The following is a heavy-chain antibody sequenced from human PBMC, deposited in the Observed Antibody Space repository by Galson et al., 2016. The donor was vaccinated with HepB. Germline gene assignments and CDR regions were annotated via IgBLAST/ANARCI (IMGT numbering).Heavy chain of an antibody. CDR3: ARERGYCSAGNCFVYFDI. CDR1: GGSISSGNW. D-gene: IGHD2-15*01. Sequence: SETLSLTCAVSGGSISSGNWWSWVRQPPGKGLEWIGEIYHSGTTNYNPSLKSRVNISVDTSKKQFSLKLSSVTAADTAVYYCARERGYCSAGNCFVYFDIWGQGTMATVSS. J-gene: IGHJ3*02. V-gene: IGHV4-4*02. CDR2: IYHSGTT.